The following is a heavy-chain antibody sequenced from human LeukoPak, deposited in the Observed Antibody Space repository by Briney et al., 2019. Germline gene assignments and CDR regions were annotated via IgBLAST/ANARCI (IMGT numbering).Heavy chain of an antibody. D-gene: IGHD1-1*01. V-gene: IGHV4-34*01. CDR3: ARLNWSNYYFDY. J-gene: IGHJ4*02. CDR2: INQSGST. Sequence: SETLSLTCAVYGGSFSGYYWSWIRQPPGKGLEWIGEINQSGSTNYNPSLKSRVTISVDTSMNQFSLKLSSVTAADTAVYYCARLNWSNYYFDYWGQGTLVTVSS. CDR1: GGSFSGYY.